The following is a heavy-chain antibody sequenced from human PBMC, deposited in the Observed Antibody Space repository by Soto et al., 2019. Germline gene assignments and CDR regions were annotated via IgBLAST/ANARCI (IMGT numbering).Heavy chain of an antibody. J-gene: IGHJ6*02. Sequence: TLSLTCTVSVGSISSGGYYWSWILQHPGKGLEWIGYIYYSGSTYYNPSLKSRVTISVDTSKNQFSLKLSSVTAADTAVYYCARDPGSSYYYYGMDVWGQGTTVTVSS. V-gene: IGHV4-31*03. CDR1: VGSISSGGYY. CDR2: IYYSGST. CDR3: ARDPGSSYYYYGMDV.